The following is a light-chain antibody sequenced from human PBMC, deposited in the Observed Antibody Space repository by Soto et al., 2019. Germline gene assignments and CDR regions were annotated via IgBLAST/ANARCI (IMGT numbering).Light chain of an antibody. Sequence: AIEMTQSPSSLSASVGDRVTITCRASQGIGSDLAWYQQRPGKAPKLLIYAASSLQSGVPSRFSGSGSGTFFTLTISSLQPEDFATYYCLQDYNLLTFGGGTKVE. CDR1: QGIGSD. J-gene: IGKJ4*01. CDR2: AAS. CDR3: LQDYNLLT. V-gene: IGKV1-6*01.